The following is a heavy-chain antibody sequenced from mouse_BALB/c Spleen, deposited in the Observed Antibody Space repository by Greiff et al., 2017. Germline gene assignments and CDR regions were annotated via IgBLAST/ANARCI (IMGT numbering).Heavy chain of an antibody. CDR3: ARQASYGNFYFDY. CDR2: TSSGGGST. CDR1: GFAFSSYD. Sequence: EVKVVESGGGLVKPGGSLKLSCAASGFAFSSYDMSWVRQTPEKRLEWVAYTSSGGGSTYYPDTVKGRFTISRDNAKNTLYLQMSSLKSEDTAMYYCARQASYGNFYFDYWGQGTTLTVSS. V-gene: IGHV5-12-1*01. D-gene: IGHD2-10*02. J-gene: IGHJ2*01.